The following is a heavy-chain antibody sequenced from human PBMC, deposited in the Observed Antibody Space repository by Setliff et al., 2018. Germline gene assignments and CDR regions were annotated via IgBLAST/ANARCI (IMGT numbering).Heavy chain of an antibody. V-gene: IGHV1-46*01. Sequence: ASVKVSCKASGYIFTKYYMHGVRQAPGQGLEWMGIVDPSGGYTNSAQKFQGRVTMTRDTSTSTVYMELSSLRSEDTAVYYCARAPLESGYNYGQGHYFDYWGQGTLVTVSS. CDR2: VDPSGGYT. D-gene: IGHD5-18*01. CDR3: ARAPLESGYNYGQGHYFDY. CDR1: GYIFTKYY. J-gene: IGHJ4*02.